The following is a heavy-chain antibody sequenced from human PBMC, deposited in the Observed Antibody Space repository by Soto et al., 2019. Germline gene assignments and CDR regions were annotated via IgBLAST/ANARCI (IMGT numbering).Heavy chain of an antibody. V-gene: IGHV3-30-3*01. J-gene: IGHJ6*02. Sequence: QVQLVESGGGVVQPGRSLRLSCAASGFTFSSYAMHWDRQAPGKGLEWVAVISYDGSNKYYADSVKGRFTISRDNSKNTLYLQMNSLRAEDTAVYYCARGQIAASLWVYYYYGMDVWGQGTTVTVSS. CDR2: ISYDGSNK. D-gene: IGHD6-6*01. CDR1: GFTFSSYA. CDR3: ARGQIAASLWVYYYYGMDV.